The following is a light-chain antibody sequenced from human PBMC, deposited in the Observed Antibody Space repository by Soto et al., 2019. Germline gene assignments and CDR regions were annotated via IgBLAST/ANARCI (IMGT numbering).Light chain of an antibody. CDR3: QQYYSYPPIT. CDR2: AAS. Sequence: DIQMTQSPSSLSASVGDRVTIACRSSQDINSYLAWYQQKPGKAPNLLIYAASTLQSGVPSRFSGSGSGTDFTLTISCLQSEDFATYYCQQYYSYPPITFGQGTRLEIK. J-gene: IGKJ5*01. CDR1: QDINSY. V-gene: IGKV1-9*01.